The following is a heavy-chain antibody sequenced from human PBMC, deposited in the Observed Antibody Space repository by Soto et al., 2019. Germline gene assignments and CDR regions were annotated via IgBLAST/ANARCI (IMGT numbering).Heavy chain of an antibody. D-gene: IGHD3-3*01. Sequence: PGGSLRLSCAASGFTFSNYGMHWVRQAPGKXLEWVAVISYDGSNKYYVDPVKGRFTISRDNSKNTLYLQINSLRAEDTAVYYCAKHKRRFLEWVPFGYYYYGMDVWGQGTTVTVSS. J-gene: IGHJ6*02. CDR1: GFTFSNYG. CDR3: AKHKRRFLEWVPFGYYYYGMDV. V-gene: IGHV3-30*18. CDR2: ISYDGSNK.